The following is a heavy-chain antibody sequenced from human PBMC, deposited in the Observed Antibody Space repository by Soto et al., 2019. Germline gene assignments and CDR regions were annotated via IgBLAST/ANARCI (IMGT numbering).Heavy chain of an antibody. J-gene: IGHJ4*02. CDR1: GFSLSTTAEG. D-gene: IGHD2-2*01. CDR3: AHGSCSSADCYPNPYLDY. Sequence: QITLKESGPTLVNPTQTLTLTCTFSGFSLSTTAEGVGWIRQPPGNALEWLALIYWDDDERYSPSLKSRLTITKDTSKNQVVLTMTNVDPVDTATYYCAHGSCSSADCYPNPYLDYWGQGILVTVSS. V-gene: IGHV2-5*02. CDR2: IYWDDDE.